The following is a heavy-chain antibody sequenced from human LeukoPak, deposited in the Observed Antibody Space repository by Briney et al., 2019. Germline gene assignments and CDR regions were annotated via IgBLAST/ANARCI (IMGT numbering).Heavy chain of an antibody. J-gene: IGHJ4*02. Sequence: GGSLRLSCAASGFTFSSYEMNWVRQAPGKGLEWVSYISSSGSTIYYADSVKGRFTISRDNAKNSLYLQMNSLRAEDTAVYYCARGNTSMVRGVIMSSDFDYWGQGTLVTVSS. CDR2: ISSSGSTI. CDR1: GFTFSSYE. D-gene: IGHD3-10*01. CDR3: ARGNTSMVRGVIMSSDFDY. V-gene: IGHV3-48*03.